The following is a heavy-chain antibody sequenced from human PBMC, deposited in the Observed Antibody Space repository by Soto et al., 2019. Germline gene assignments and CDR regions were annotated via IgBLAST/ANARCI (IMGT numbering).Heavy chain of an antibody. J-gene: IGHJ4*02. V-gene: IGHV1-46*01. D-gene: IGHD3-22*01. CDR3: ARQTYYYDSSGEPPGFGY. CDR1: GYTFTSYY. CDR2: INPSGGST. Sequence: ASVKVSCKASGYTFTSYYMHWVRQAPGQGLEWMGIINPSGGSTSYAQKFQGRVTMTRDTSTSTVYMELSSLRSEDTAVYYCARQTYYYDSSGEPPGFGYWGQGTLVTVSS.